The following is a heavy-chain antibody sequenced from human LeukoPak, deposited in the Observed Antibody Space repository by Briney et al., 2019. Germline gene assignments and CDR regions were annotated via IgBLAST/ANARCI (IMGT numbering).Heavy chain of an antibody. D-gene: IGHD1-26*01. CDR1: GGSISSSSYY. Sequence: SETLSLTCTVSGGSISSSSYYWSWIRQPPGKGLEWIGEINHSGSTNYNPSLKSRVTISVDTSKNQFSLKLSSVTAADTAVYYCARGKWELLSHYWCFDLWGRGTLVTVSS. J-gene: IGHJ2*01. V-gene: IGHV4-39*07. CDR2: INHSGST. CDR3: ARGKWELLSHYWCFDL.